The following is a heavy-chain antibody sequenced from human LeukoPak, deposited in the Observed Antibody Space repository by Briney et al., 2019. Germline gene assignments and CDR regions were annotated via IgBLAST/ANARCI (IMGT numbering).Heavy chain of an antibody. CDR3: ARQKQTKED. Sequence: SETLSLTCRVSGGSISSYYWGWIRQPPGKGLEWIGSIYYSGSTYYNPSLKSRVTISVDTSKNQFSLKRSSVTAADTAVYYCARQKQTKEDWGQGTLVTVSS. J-gene: IGHJ4*02. CDR2: IYYSGST. V-gene: IGHV4-39*01. CDR1: GGSISSYY.